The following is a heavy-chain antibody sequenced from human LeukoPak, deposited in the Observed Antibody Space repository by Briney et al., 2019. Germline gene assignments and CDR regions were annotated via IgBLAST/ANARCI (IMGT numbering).Heavy chain of an antibody. CDR2: ISYDGSNK. CDR1: GFTFSSYG. J-gene: IGHJ6*02. CDR3: AKVMDSSGWYEFRAMDV. Sequence: GRSLRLSCAASGFTFSSYGMHWVRRAPGKGLEWVAVISYDGSNKYYADSVKGRFTISRDNSKNTLYLQMNSLRAEDTAVYYCAKVMDSSGWYEFRAMDVWGQGTTVTVSS. D-gene: IGHD6-19*01. V-gene: IGHV3-30*18.